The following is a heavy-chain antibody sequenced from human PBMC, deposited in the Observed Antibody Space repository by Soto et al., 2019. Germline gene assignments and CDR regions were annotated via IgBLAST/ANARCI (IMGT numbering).Heavy chain of an antibody. CDR1: GYTLTELS. Sequence: ASVKVSCKVSGYTLTELSMHWVRQAPGKGLEWMGGFDPEDGETIYAQKFQGRVTMTEDTSTDTAYMELSSLGSEDTAVYYCATEIAAAGTEAFDIWGQGTMVTVSS. V-gene: IGHV1-24*01. CDR3: ATEIAAAGTEAFDI. D-gene: IGHD6-13*01. CDR2: FDPEDGET. J-gene: IGHJ3*02.